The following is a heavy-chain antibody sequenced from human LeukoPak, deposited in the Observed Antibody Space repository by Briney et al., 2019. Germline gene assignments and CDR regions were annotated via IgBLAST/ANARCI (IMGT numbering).Heavy chain of an antibody. CDR2: IYYSGST. V-gene: IGHV4-59*01. CDR1: GGSFSSYY. CDR3: ARDRLDSSGWYDH. Sequence: SETLSLTCAVYGGSFSSYYWSWIRQPPGKGLEWIGYIYYSGSTNYNPSLKSRVTISVDTSKNQFSLKLSSVTAADTAVYYCARDRLDSSGWYDHWGQGTLVTVSS. D-gene: IGHD6-19*01. J-gene: IGHJ5*02.